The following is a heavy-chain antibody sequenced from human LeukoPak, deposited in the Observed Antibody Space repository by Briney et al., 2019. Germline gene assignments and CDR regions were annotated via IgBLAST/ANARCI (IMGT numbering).Heavy chain of an antibody. J-gene: IGHJ6*04. Sequence: SETLSLTCAVYGGSFSGYYWSWIRQPPGKGLEWIGEINHSGSTNYNPSLKSRVTISVDTSKNQFSLKLSSVTAADTAVYYCARGPMAMVRGVIITYSYGMDVWGKGTTVTVS. CDR2: INHSGST. D-gene: IGHD3-10*01. CDR1: GGSFSGYY. V-gene: IGHV4-34*01. CDR3: ARGPMAMVRGVIITYSYGMDV.